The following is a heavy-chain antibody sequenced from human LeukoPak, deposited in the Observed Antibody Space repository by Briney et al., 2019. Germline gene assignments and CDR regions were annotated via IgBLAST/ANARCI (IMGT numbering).Heavy chain of an antibody. D-gene: IGHD6-25*01. CDR1: GFTFSSYA. CDR3: AEHSSALHDAFDI. J-gene: IGHJ3*02. CDR2: ISGSGGST. V-gene: IGHV3-23*01. Sequence: HSGGSLRLSCAASGFTFSSYAMSWVRQAPGKGLEWVSAISGSGGSTYYADSVKGRFTISRDNSKNTLYLQMNSLRAEDTAVYYCAEHSSALHDAFDIWGQGTMVTVSS.